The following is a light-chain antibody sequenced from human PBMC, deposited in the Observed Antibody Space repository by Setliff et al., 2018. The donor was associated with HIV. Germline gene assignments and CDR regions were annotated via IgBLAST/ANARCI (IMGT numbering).Light chain of an antibody. J-gene: IGLJ1*01. Sequence: QSVLAQPASVSGSPGQSITISCTGTSSDVGGFNYVSWYQHHPGKAPKLMIYEVSNRPSGVSNRFSGSKSGNTASLTISGLQAEDEADYYCTSYSSRSTPYVFGTGTRSPS. CDR2: EVS. CDR3: TSYSSRSTPYV. V-gene: IGLV2-14*01. CDR1: SSDVGGFNY.